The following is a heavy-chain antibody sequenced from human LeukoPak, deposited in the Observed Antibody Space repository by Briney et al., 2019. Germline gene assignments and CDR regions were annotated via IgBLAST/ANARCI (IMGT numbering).Heavy chain of an antibody. Sequence: SGVSLRLSCEASGFTFSNYGMHWVRQAPGKGLEWVAFIRYDGSDKYYADSVKGRFTISRDTSKNTLYLQMNSLRVEDTALYYCAKGTWDFDYWGQGTLVIVSS. V-gene: IGHV3-30*02. D-gene: IGHD1-26*01. J-gene: IGHJ4*02. CDR2: IRYDGSDK. CDR1: GFTFSNYG. CDR3: AKGTWDFDY.